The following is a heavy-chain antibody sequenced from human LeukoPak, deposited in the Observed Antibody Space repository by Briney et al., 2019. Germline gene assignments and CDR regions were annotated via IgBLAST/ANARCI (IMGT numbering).Heavy chain of an antibody. CDR3: AKPTAVAGDAFDI. D-gene: IGHD6-19*01. CDR1: GFTFSSYA. Sequence: GGSLRLSCAASGFTFSSYAMSWVRQAPGEGLEWVSAVGGRGGSTYYADSVKGRFTISRDNSKNMLYLQMNSLRAEDTAVYYCAKPTAVAGDAFDIWGQGTMVTVSS. J-gene: IGHJ3*02. CDR2: VGGRGGST. V-gene: IGHV3-23*01.